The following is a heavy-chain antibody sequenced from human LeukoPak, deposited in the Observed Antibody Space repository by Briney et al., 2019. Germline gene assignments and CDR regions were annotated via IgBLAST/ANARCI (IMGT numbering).Heavy chain of an antibody. J-gene: IGHJ4*02. V-gene: IGHV3-23*01. CDR2: ISGSGGST. CDR3: AKDREGTIADYFDY. D-gene: IGHD1-7*01. Sequence: PGGSLRLSCAASGFTFSSYAMSWVRQAPGKGLEWVSSISGSGGSTYYADSVKGRFTISRDNSKNTPYLQMNSLRGEDTAVYYCAKDREGTIADYFDYWGQGTLVTVSS. CDR1: GFTFSSYA.